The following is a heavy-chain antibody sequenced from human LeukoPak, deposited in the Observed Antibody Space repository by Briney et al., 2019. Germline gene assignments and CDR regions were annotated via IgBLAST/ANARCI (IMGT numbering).Heavy chain of an antibody. Sequence: GGSLRLSCAASGFTFDDYAMRWVRQAPGKGLEWVSGISWNSGSIGYADSVKGRFTISRDNAKNSLYLQMNSLRAEDTALYYCAKGPLRYCSSTSCFFDYWGQGTLVTVSS. CDR3: AKGPLRYCSSTSCFFDY. V-gene: IGHV3-9*01. J-gene: IGHJ4*02. D-gene: IGHD2-2*01. CDR1: GFTFDDYA. CDR2: ISWNSGSI.